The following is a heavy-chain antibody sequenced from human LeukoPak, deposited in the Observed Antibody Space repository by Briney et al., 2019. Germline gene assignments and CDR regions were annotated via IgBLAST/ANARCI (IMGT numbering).Heavy chain of an antibody. CDR2: IIPILGIA. CDR3: ARLPCSGRSCYRAYYYYGMDV. CDR1: GGTFSSYA. J-gene: IGHJ6*02. V-gene: IGHV1-69*04. Sequence: SAKVSCKASGGTFSSYAISWVRQAPGQGLEWMGRIIPILGIANYAQKFQGRVTITADKSTSTAYMELSSLRSEDTAVYYCARLPCSGRSCYRAYYYYGMDVWGQGTTVTLSS. D-gene: IGHD2-15*01.